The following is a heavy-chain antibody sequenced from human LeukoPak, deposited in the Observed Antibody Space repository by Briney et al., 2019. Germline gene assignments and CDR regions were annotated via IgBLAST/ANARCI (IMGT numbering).Heavy chain of an antibody. D-gene: IGHD3-3*01. CDR3: AGPHITIFYY. J-gene: IGHJ4*02. V-gene: IGHV3-23*01. CDR1: GFTFSSCA. CDR2: ISGSGGST. Sequence: WGTLSLTCTVSGFTFSSCAMSWVCLAPGPGLEWVLAISGSGGSTYYADSVQGRFTISRDNSKNTLYLQMNSLSAEDTAVYYCAGPHITIFYYWGQGTLVTVSS.